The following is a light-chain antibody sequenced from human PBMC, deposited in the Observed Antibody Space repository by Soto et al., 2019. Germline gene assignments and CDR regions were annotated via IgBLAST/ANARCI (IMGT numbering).Light chain of an antibody. CDR2: DVN. J-gene: IGLJ1*01. CDR3: CSYGGSFYV. Sequence: QSVLTQPHSVSGSPGQSVAISCSGTSSDVGGYNYVSWYQQHPGKAPKLIIFDVNKRPSGVPDRFSGSKSGSTASLTISGLQAEDEADYYCCSYGGSFYVVRTGTKVTV. CDR1: SSDVGGYNY. V-gene: IGLV2-11*01.